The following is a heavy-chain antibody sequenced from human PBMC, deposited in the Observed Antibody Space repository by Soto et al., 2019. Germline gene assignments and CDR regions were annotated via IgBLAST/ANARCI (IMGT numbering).Heavy chain of an antibody. CDR3: AGGMAGLDV. CDR2: INSDGSHT. Sequence: EVQLVESGGGLVQPGGSLRLSCAASGLRFNIYWMHWVRQVPGKGLVWLARINSDGSHTIYVDSVKGRFTISRDNAKNTVFLQMDSRRDEDTGVYYCAGGMAGLDVWGQGTTVTVSS. V-gene: IGHV3-74*01. CDR1: GLRFNIYW. J-gene: IGHJ6*02.